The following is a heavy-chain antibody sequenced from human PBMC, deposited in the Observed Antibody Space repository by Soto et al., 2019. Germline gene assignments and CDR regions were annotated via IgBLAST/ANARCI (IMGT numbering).Heavy chain of an antibody. J-gene: IGHJ3*02. D-gene: IGHD7-27*01. CDR2: ISYDGSNK. V-gene: IGHV3-30*18. CDR1: GFTFSSYG. CDR3: AKAATGDFVNAFDI. Sequence: GGSLRLSCAASGFTFSSYGMHWVRQAPGKGLEWVAVISYDGSNKYYADSVKGRFTISRDNSKNTLYLQMNSLRAEDTAVYYCAKAATGDFVNAFDIWGQGRMVTVSS.